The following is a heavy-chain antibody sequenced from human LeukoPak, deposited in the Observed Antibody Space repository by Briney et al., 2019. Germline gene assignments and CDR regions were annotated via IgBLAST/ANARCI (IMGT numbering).Heavy chain of an antibody. CDR2: ISWNSGSI. D-gene: IGHD1-26*01. V-gene: IGHV3-9*01. CDR1: GFTFSSYA. CDR3: AKDITYSGSHGWFDP. J-gene: IGHJ5*02. Sequence: GGSLRLSCAASGFTFSSYAMNWVRQAPGKGLEWVSGISWNSGSIGYADSVKGRFTISRDNAKNSLYLQMNSLRAEDTALYYCAKDITYSGSHGWFDPWGQGTLVTVSS.